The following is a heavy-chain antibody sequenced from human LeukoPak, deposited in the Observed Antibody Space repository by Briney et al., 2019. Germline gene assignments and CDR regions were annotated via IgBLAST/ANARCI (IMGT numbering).Heavy chain of an antibody. CDR1: GYTFTSYD. CDR2: MNPNSGNT. D-gene: IGHD6-13*01. CDR3: ARFGHVWYSSSWRRPTYMDV. Sequence: ASVKVSCKASGYTFTSYDINWVRQATGQGLEWMGWMNPNSGNTGYAQKFQGRVTITRNTSISTAYMELSSLRSEDTAVYYCARFGHVWYSSSWRRPTYMDVWGKGTTVTVSS. J-gene: IGHJ6*03. V-gene: IGHV1-8*03.